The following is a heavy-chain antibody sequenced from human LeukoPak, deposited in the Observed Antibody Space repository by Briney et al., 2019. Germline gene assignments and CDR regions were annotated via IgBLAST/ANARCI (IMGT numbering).Heavy chain of an antibody. J-gene: IGHJ6*02. D-gene: IGHD7-27*01. Sequence: GGSLRLSCAASGFTFSSYSMNWVRQAPGKGLEWVSSISSSSSYIYYADSVKGRFTISRDNAKNSLYLRMNSLRAEDTAVYYCARDMLLGIYTAYYGMDVWGQGTTVTVSS. CDR3: ARDMLLGIYTAYYGMDV. CDR2: ISSSSSYI. V-gene: IGHV3-21*01. CDR1: GFTFSSYS.